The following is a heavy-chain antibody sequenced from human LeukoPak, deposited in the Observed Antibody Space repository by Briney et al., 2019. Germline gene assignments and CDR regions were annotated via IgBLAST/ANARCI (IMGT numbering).Heavy chain of an antibody. J-gene: IGHJ4*02. CDR1: GFTFRNYS. CDR3: ARDVHYYDSSGSDY. CDR2: ISGSSSYI. Sequence: GGSLRLSCAASGFTFRNYSMNWVRQAPGKGLEWVSSISGSSSYIYYADSVKGRFTISRDNAKNSLYLRMNSLRAEDTAVYYCARDVHYYDSSGSDYWGQETLVTVSS. V-gene: IGHV3-21*01. D-gene: IGHD3-22*01.